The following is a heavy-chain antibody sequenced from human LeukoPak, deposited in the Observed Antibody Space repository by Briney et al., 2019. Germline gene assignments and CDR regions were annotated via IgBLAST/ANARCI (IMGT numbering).Heavy chain of an antibody. V-gene: IGHV3-23*01. Sequence: GGSLRLSCAAPGFTFSSYAMSWVRQAPGKGLEWVSAISGSGGSTYYADSVKGRFTISRDNSKNTLYLQMNSLRAEDTAVYYCARGEAYYYDSSGYYLMWGQGTLVTVSS. CDR3: ARGEAYYYDSSGYYLM. J-gene: IGHJ4*02. D-gene: IGHD3-22*01. CDR1: GFTFSSYA. CDR2: ISGSGGST.